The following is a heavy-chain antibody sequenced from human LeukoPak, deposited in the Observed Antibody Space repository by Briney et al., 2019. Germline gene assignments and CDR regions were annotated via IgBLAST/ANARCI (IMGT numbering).Heavy chain of an antibody. CDR2: IRSKANSYAT. V-gene: IGHV3-73*01. CDR3: TLGDYGNWFDP. Sequence: GGSLKLSCAASGFTFSGSAMHWVRQASGKGLEWVGRIRSKANSYATAYAASVKGRFTISRDDSKNTAYLQMNSLKTEDTAVYYCTLGDYGNWFDPWGQGTLVTVSS. D-gene: IGHD4-17*01. J-gene: IGHJ5*02. CDR1: GFTFSGSA.